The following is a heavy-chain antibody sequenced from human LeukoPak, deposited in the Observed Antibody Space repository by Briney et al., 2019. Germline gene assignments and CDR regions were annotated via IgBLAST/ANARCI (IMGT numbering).Heavy chain of an antibody. V-gene: IGHV1-8*01. CDR1: XXTFTSYD. Sequence: ASVKVSCXXSXXTFTSYDINWVRQATGQGLEWMGWMNPNSGNTGYAQKFQGRVTMTRNTSISTAYMELSSLRSEDTAVYYCARPSRKYNWNYISWGQGTLVTVSS. CDR3: ARPSRKYNWNYIS. J-gene: IGHJ5*02. D-gene: IGHD1-7*01. CDR2: MNPNSGNT.